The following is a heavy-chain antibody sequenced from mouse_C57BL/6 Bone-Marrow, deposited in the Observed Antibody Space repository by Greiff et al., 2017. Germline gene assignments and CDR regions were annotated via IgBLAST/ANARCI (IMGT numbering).Heavy chain of an antibody. J-gene: IGHJ2*01. CDR1: GFTFSSYA. D-gene: IGHD2-4*01. CDR3: ARDTGLRRGYFDY. Sequence: EVKLMESGGGLVKPGGSLKLSCAASGFTFSSYAMSWVRQTPEQRLEWVATISDGGSYTYYPDNVKGRFTISRDNAKNNLYLQMSHLKSEDTAMYYCARDTGLRRGYFDYWGKGTTLTVSS. V-gene: IGHV5-4*01. CDR2: ISDGGSYT.